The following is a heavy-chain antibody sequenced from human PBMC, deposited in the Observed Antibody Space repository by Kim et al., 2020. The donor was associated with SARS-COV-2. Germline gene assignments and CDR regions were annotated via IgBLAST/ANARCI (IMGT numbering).Heavy chain of an antibody. Sequence: GGSLRLSCAASGFTFSDYYMSWIRQAPGKGLEWVSYISSSSSYTNYADSVKGRFTISRDNAKNSLYLQMNSLRAEDTAVYYCARDKEQLVRENDAFDIWGQGTMVTVSS. D-gene: IGHD6-13*01. CDR1: GFTFSDYY. J-gene: IGHJ3*02. CDR3: ARDKEQLVRENDAFDI. CDR2: ISSSSSYT. V-gene: IGHV3-11*05.